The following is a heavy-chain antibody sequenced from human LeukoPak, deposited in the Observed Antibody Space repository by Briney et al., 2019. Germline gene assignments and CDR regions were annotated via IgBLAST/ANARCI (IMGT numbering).Heavy chain of an antibody. CDR1: GASISSHY. CDR2: IHTSGYT. Sequence: PSETLSLTCIVSGASISSHYWSWIRQPPGKGLEWIGYIHTSGYTNYNPSLQSRVTISTDMSENQFSLKLTSVTAADTAVYYCARIPYSSSWYQGNGMDVWGQGITVTVSS. CDR3: ARIPYSSSWYQGNGMDV. D-gene: IGHD6-13*01. V-gene: IGHV4-4*08. J-gene: IGHJ6*02.